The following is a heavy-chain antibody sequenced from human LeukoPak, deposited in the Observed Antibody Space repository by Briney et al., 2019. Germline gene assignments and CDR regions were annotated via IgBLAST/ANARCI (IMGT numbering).Heavy chain of an antibody. Sequence: SQTLSLTCTVSGDSISIGSYYWSWLRQPAGKGLEWIGHMNTTGSTKYNPSLKSRVTISVDTSNNQFSLKLSSVTAADTAVYYCERDWDFWGQGTLVTVSS. CDR3: ERDWDF. V-gene: IGHV4-61*09. CDR1: GDSISIGSYY. J-gene: IGHJ4*02. CDR2: MNTTGST.